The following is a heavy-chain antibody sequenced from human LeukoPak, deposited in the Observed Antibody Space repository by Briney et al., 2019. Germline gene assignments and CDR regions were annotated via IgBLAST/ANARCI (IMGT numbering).Heavy chain of an antibody. CDR3: AREQDYYDSSGYYDY. J-gene: IGHJ4*02. D-gene: IGHD3-22*01. CDR2: ISPTGATT. Sequence: GASVKVSCKASGYTFINYYIHWLRQAPGQGLEWMGIISPTGATTNYAQKFQGRVTMTRDTSTSTVYMELSSLRSEDTAVYYCAREQDYYDSSGYYDYWGQGTLVTVSP. V-gene: IGHV1-46*01. CDR1: GYTFINYY.